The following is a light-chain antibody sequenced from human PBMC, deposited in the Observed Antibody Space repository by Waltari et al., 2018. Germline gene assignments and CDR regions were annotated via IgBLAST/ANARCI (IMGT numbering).Light chain of an antibody. Sequence: QSVLTQPPSVSGAPGPRVTISCTGSSSNIGAGYDVHWYQQLPGTAPKLLIYGNNNRPSGVPDRFSGSKSGTSASLAITGLQADDEADYFCQSYDSGLSGHWVFSGGTKLTVL. CDR3: QSYDSGLSGHWV. J-gene: IGLJ3*02. CDR1: SSNIGAGYD. CDR2: GNN. V-gene: IGLV1-40*01.